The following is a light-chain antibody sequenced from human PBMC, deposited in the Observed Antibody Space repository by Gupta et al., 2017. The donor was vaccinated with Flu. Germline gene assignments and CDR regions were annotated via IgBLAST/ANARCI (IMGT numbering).Light chain of an antibody. CDR2: WAS. J-gene: IGKJ2*01. V-gene: IGKV4-1*01. CDR3: QQCVTSPPT. Sequence: CLGERATINCKSSQSGLYNRNNKNYLGWYQQKPGQPPKLLISWASTRESGVPDRFSGSGSETDFTLTISNLQAEDVAVYYCQQCVTSPPTFSQWTKLEIK. CDR1: QSGLYNRNNKNY.